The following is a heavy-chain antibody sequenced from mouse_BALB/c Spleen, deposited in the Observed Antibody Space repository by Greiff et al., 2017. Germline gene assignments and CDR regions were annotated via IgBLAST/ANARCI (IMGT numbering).Heavy chain of an antibody. CDR1: GFTFSSYT. D-gene: IGHD2-4*01. V-gene: IGHV5-6-4*01. CDR3: TRAPYYDYDVDY. Sequence: DVMLVESGGGLVKPGGSLKLSCAASGFTFSSYTMSWVRQTPEKRLEWVATISSGGSYTYYPDSVKGRFTISRDNAKNTLYLQMSSLKSEDTAMYYCTRAPYYDYDVDYWGQGTTLTVSS. J-gene: IGHJ2*01. CDR2: ISSGGSYT.